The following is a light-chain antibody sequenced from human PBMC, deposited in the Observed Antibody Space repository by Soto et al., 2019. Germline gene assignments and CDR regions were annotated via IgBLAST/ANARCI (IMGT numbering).Light chain of an antibody. CDR1: QSVSNH. V-gene: IGKV3-11*01. CDR2: DTS. J-gene: IGKJ2*01. CDR3: LLYFSPDRYT. Sequence: EIVLTQSPASLSLSPGERATLSCRASQSVSNHLAWYQQKPGQAPRLLIYDTSNRATGIPVRFSGSGSGTDFTLTISSLEPEDFAMYYCLLYFSPDRYTFGPGTKVQIK.